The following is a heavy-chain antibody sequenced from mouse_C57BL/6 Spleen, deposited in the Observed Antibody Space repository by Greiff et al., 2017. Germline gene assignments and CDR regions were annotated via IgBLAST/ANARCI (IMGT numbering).Heavy chain of an antibody. CDR2: IYPGDGDP. J-gene: IGHJ2*01. V-gene: IGHV1-82*01. D-gene: IGHD1-1*01. Sequence: QVQLKQSGPELVKPGASVKISCKASGYAFSSSWMNWVKQRPGKGLEWIGRIYPGDGDPNYTGKITGKATLTAAQSSRAAYLQLSSLTSEDSAVYFCARGLVAHFDYWGQGTTLTVSS. CDR3: ARGLVAHFDY. CDR1: GYAFSSSW.